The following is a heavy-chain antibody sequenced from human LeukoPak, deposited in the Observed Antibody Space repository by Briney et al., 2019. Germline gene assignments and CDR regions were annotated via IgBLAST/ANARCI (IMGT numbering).Heavy chain of an antibody. CDR3: ARSLGGGYCSGGSCYSAVFDY. CDR2: IIPIFGTA. Sequence: GASVKVSCKASGGTFSSYAISWVRQAPGQGLEWMGGIIPIFGTANYAQKFQGRVTITTDESTSTAYMELSSPRSEDTAVYYCARSLGGGYCSGGSCYSAVFDYWGQGTLVTVSS. CDR1: GGTFSSYA. D-gene: IGHD2-15*01. J-gene: IGHJ4*02. V-gene: IGHV1-69*05.